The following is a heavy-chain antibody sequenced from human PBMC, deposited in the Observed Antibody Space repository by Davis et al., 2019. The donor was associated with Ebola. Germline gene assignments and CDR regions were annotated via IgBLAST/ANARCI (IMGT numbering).Heavy chain of an antibody. CDR3: ARGFGDVDSFDI. D-gene: IGHD3-10*01. CDR2: ISAYNGNT. V-gene: IGHV1-18*01. CDR1: GGTFTNYA. Sequence: ASVNVTCKTSGGTFTNYAVNCVRQAPGQGLEWMGWISAYNGNTNYAQKLQGRVTMTTDTSASTAYMELSSLRSEDTAVYYCARGFGDVDSFDIWGQGTMVTVSS. J-gene: IGHJ3*02.